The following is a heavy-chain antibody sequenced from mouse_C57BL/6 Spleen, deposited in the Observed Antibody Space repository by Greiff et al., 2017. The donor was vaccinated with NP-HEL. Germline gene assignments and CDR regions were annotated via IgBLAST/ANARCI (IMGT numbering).Heavy chain of an antibody. J-gene: IGHJ4*01. CDR1: GYTFTDYY. D-gene: IGHD1-1*01. Sequence: VQLKQSGPELVKPGASVKISCKASGYTFTDYYMNWVKQSHGKSLEWIGDINPNNGGTSYNQKFKGKATLTVDKSSSTAYMELRSLTSEDSAVYYCARAYYGSSYEGVDYWGQGTSVTVSS. CDR2: INPNNGGT. CDR3: ARAYYGSSYEGVDY. V-gene: IGHV1-26*01.